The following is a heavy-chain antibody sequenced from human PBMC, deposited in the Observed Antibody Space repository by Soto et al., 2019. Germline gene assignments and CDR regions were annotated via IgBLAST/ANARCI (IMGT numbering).Heavy chain of an antibody. CDR3: ARAYGGYADY. V-gene: IGHV4-34*01. J-gene: IGHJ4*02. Sequence: SETLSLTCAVYGGSFSGYYWNWIRQPPGKGLEWIGEINHSGSTNYNPSLKSRVTISVDTSKNQFSLKLSSVTAADTAVYYCARAYGGYADYWGQGALVTVS. CDR2: INHSGST. CDR1: GGSFSGYY. D-gene: IGHD5-12*01.